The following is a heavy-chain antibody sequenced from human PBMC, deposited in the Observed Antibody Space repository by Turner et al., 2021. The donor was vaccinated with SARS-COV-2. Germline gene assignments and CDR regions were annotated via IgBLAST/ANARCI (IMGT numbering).Heavy chain of an antibody. J-gene: IGHJ6*02. CDR3: ATIAAAGPDFYYYYGMDV. D-gene: IGHD6-13*01. Sequence: EVQLVESGGGLVTPGGSLRLSCAASGFTLSSYSMNWVRQTPGKGLGWVSSISSSSSYIYYADSVKGRFTISRDNAKNSLYLQLNSLRAEDTAVYYCATIAAAGPDFYYYYGMDVWGQGTTVTVSS. V-gene: IGHV3-21*01. CDR1: GFTLSSYS. CDR2: ISSSSSYI.